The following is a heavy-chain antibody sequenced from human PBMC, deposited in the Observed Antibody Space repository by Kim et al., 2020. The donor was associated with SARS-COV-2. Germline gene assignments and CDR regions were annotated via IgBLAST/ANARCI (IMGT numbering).Heavy chain of an antibody. Sequence: YYADSVKGRFTITRDNAKNSLYMQMNSLRAEDTAVYYCARYSYGDNWFDPWGQGTLVTVSS. D-gene: IGHD5-18*01. CDR3: ARYSYGDNWFDP. J-gene: IGHJ5*02. V-gene: IGHV3-21*01.